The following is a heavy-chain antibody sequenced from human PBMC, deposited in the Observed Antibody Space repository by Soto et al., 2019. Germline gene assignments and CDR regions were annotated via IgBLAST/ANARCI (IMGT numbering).Heavy chain of an antibody. CDR2: IYYSGST. Sequence: SETLSLTCTVSGGSISSSSYYWGWIRQPPGKGLEWIGSIYYSGSTYYNPSLKSRVTISVDTSKNQFSLKLSSVTAADTAVYYCASLYGSGSYPNYYYYGMDVWGQGTTVTVSS. CDR3: ASLYGSGSYPNYYYYGMDV. V-gene: IGHV4-39*01. J-gene: IGHJ6*02. CDR1: GGSISSSSYY. D-gene: IGHD3-10*01.